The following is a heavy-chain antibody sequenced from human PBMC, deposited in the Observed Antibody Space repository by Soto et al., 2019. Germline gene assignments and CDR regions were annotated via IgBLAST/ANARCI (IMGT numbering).Heavy chain of an antibody. CDR1: GGTFSSYA. V-gene: IGHV1-69*01. J-gene: IGHJ4*02. CDR2: IIPIFGTA. D-gene: IGHD6-19*01. Sequence: QVQLVQSGAEVKKPGSSVKVSCKASGGTFSSYAISWVRQAPGQGLEWMGGIIPIFGTANYAQKFQGRVTITADESTRTAYMELSSLRSEDTAVYYCARERVQESSGWYGPFDYWGQGTLVTVSS. CDR3: ARERVQESSGWYGPFDY.